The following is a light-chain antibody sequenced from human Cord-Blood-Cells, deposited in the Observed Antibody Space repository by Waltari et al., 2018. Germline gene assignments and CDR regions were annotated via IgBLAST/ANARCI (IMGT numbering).Light chain of an antibody. Sequence: QAVVTQEPSLTVSLGGTVTLPCGSSTGAVTSGHYPYWVQQKPGQAPMTLIYATSNKHSWTPARFSGSLLGGKAALPLSGAQPEDEAEYYCLLSYRGARPVFGGGTKLTVL. CDR2: ATS. CDR3: LLSYRGARPV. J-gene: IGLJ3*02. CDR1: TGAVTSGHY. V-gene: IGLV7-46*01.